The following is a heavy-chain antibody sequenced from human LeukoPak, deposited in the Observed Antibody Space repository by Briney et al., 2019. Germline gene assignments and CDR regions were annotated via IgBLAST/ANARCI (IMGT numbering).Heavy chain of an antibody. CDR3: ARDSFVLWFGDAVSLGHMDV. Sequence: PGGSLRLSCAASGFTFSTYTMNWVRQAPGKGLEWVSSISSSTNYIYYADSVKGRFTISRDNAKNSLYLQMNSLRAEDTAVYYCARDSFVLWFGDAVSLGHMDVWGKGTTVTVSS. V-gene: IGHV3-21*01. J-gene: IGHJ6*03. D-gene: IGHD3-10*01. CDR1: GFTFSTYT. CDR2: ISSSTNYI.